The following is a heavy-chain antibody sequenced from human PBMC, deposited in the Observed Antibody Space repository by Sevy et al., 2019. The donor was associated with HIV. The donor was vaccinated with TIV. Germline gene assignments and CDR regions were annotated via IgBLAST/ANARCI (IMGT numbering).Heavy chain of an antibody. V-gene: IGHV4-34*01. CDR1: GGSFSGYY. CDR2: INHSGST. D-gene: IGHD2-2*01. Sequence: SETLSLTCAVYGGSFSGYYWSWIRQPPGKGLEWIGEINHSGSTNYNPSLKSRVTISVDTSKNQFSLKLSSVTAADTAVYYCARGDVIRYCSSTSCRRYYYYGMDVWGQGTTVTVSS. J-gene: IGHJ6*02. CDR3: ARGDVIRYCSSTSCRRYYYYGMDV.